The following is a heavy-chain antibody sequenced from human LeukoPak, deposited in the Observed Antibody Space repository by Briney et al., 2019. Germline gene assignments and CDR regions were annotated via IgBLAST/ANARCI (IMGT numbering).Heavy chain of an antibody. V-gene: IGHV3-20*04. CDR3: AKDIRWELLHAFDI. CDR1: GFTFDDYG. Sequence: GGSLRLSCAASGFTFDDYGMSWVRQAPGKGLEWVSGINWNGGSTGYADSVKGRFTISRDNAKNSLYLQMNSLRAEDMALYYCAKDIRWELLHAFDIWGQGTMVTVSS. J-gene: IGHJ3*02. D-gene: IGHD1-26*01. CDR2: INWNGGST.